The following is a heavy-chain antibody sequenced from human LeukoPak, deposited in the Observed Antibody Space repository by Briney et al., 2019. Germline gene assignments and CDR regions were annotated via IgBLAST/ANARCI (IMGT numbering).Heavy chain of an antibody. Sequence: GGSLRLSCAASGFTFSSYAMHWVRQAPGKGLEWVAVISYDGSNKYQADSVKGRFTISRDNSKNTLYLQMNSLRAEDTAVYYCARGRSGYNSGDCFDYWGQGTLVTVSS. CDR2: ISYDGSNK. J-gene: IGHJ4*02. V-gene: IGHV3-30-3*01. CDR3: ARGRSGYNSGDCFDY. CDR1: GFTFSSYA. D-gene: IGHD5-24*01.